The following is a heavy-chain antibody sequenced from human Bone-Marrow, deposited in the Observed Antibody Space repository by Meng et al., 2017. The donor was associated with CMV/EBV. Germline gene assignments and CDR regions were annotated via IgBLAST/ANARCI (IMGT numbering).Heavy chain of an antibody. CDR1: GYTFSTYY. V-gene: IGHV1-46*01. CDR3: ARDLRVAGYVDY. Sequence: ASVKVSCKASGYTFSTYYMHWVRQAPGQGLEWMGIVDPSGDTTTYAQKFQGRVTMTRDTSTSTVYMELSSLRSEDTAMYFCARDLRVAGYVDYWGHGTLVTVSS. J-gene: IGHJ4*03. CDR2: VDPSGDTT. D-gene: IGHD6-19*01.